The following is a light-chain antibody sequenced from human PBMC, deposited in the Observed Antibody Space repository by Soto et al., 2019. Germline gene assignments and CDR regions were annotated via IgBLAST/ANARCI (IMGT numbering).Light chain of an antibody. CDR3: QQDKNYRT. Sequence: DIQMTQSPSTLSASVGDRVTITCRASQSISTWLAWYQQKPGKAPTVLIYGASSLESGVPSRFSVSGSGTEFPLTISSLQPDDFATYYCQQDKNYRTFGRGTKVDIK. CDR2: GAS. J-gene: IGKJ3*01. V-gene: IGKV1-5*01. CDR1: QSISTW.